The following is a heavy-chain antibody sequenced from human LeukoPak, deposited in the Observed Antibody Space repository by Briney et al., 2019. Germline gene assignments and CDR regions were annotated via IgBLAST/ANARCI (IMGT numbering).Heavy chain of an antibody. D-gene: IGHD3-3*01. CDR1: GGTFSSYA. CDR2: IIPIFGTA. Sequence: SVKVSCKASGGTFSSYAISWVRQAPGQGLEWMGGIIPIFGTANYAQKFQGRVTITTDESTSTAYMELSSLRSEDTAVYYCARAPGITIFGVVIMDVWGKGTTVTVSS. J-gene: IGHJ6*04. CDR3: ARAPGITIFGVVIMDV. V-gene: IGHV1-69*05.